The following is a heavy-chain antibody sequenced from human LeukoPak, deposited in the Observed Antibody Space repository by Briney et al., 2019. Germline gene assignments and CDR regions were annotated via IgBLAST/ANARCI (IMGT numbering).Heavy chain of an antibody. CDR3: ARVAVGFGELPRLGSRRAGYFDY. V-gene: IGHV4-61*02. J-gene: IGHJ4*02. CDR2: IYTSGST. Sequence: SETLSLTCTVSGGSISSGSYYWSWIRQPAGKGLEWIGRIYTSGSTNYNPSLKSRVTISVDTSKNQFSLKLSSVTAADTAVYYCARVAVGFGELPRLGSRRAGYFDYWGQGTLVTVSS. D-gene: IGHD3-10*01. CDR1: GGSISSGSYY.